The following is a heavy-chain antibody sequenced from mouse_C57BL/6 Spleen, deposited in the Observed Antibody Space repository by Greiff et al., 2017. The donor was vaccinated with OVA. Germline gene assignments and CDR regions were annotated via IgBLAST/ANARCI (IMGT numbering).Heavy chain of an antibody. D-gene: IGHD2-3*01. Sequence: EVKVVESGPGMVKPSQSLSLTCTVTGYSITSGYDWHWIRHFPGNKLEWMGYISYSGSTNYNPSLKSRISITHDTSKNHFFLKLNSVTTEDTATYYCARGGLYDNFDYWGQGTTLTVSS. J-gene: IGHJ2*01. CDR2: ISYSGST. CDR1: GYSITSGYD. V-gene: IGHV3-1*01. CDR3: ARGGLYDNFDY.